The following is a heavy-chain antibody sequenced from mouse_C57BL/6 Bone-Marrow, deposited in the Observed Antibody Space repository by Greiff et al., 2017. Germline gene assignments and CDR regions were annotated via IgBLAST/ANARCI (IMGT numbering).Heavy chain of an antibody. CDR2: IYPRDGST. V-gene: IGHV1-85*01. CDR1: GYTFTSYD. Sequence: QVQLQQSGPELVKPGASVKLSCKASGYTFTSYDINWVKQRPGQGLEWIGWIYPRDGSTKYNEKFKGKATLTVDTYSITASMEYHSLTSVDSAVYFCARLEFDGSSGDWYFDVWGTGTTVTVSS. J-gene: IGHJ1*03. CDR3: ARLEFDGSSGDWYFDV. D-gene: IGHD1-1*01.